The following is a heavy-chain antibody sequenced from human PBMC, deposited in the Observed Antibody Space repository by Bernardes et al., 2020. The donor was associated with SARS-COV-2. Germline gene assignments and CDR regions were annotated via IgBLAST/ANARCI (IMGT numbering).Heavy chain of an antibody. CDR1: GASVSSATYY. J-gene: IGHJ4*02. CDR2: MYASGST. D-gene: IGHD1-1*01. V-gene: IGHV4-61*02. CDR3: GGLKVLLDVDY. Sequence: SETLSLTCTVSGASVSSATYYWSWFRQPAGKGLEWIGRMYASGSTHYNPSLKSRVTLSVDTSKNQFSLRLTSVTAADTAVYYCGGLKVLLDVDYWGQGTLVTVSS.